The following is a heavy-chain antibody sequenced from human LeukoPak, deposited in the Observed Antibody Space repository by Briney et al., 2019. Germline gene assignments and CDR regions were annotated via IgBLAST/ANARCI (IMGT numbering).Heavy chain of an antibody. CDR3: ARWGYGATGGFDP. CDR1: DGSFSGYY. D-gene: IGHD4/OR15-4a*01. V-gene: IGHV4-34*01. CDR2: INHSGGT. Sequence: PSETLSLTCAVYDGSFSGYYWTWIRQPPGKGLEWIGEINHSGGTNYNPSLKSRVTISADTSKNQFYLKLRSVTAADTAVYYCARWGYGATGGFDPWGQGTLVTVSS. J-gene: IGHJ5*02.